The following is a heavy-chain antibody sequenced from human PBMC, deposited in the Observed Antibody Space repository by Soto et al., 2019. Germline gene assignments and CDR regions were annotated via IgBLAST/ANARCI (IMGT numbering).Heavy chain of an antibody. CDR3: ARIGEAVAGNVYGY. V-gene: IGHV3-23*01. CDR1: GFTSSNYD. Sequence: PGGSLRLSCADSGFTSSNYDMGWVRQAPGEGLEWVSAISGSGYTTYYADSVKGRCTISRDKSKNTLYRQMNSLRAEDKAVYYYARIGEAVAGNVYGYWGQGTLVTVSS. D-gene: IGHD6-19*01. CDR2: ISGSGYTT. J-gene: IGHJ4*02.